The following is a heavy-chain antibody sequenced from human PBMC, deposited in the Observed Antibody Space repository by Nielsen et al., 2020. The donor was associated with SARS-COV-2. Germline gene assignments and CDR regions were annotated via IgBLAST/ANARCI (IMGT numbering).Heavy chain of an antibody. CDR3: ARDVVLPTLGWFDP. J-gene: IGHJ5*02. Sequence: GESLKISCAASGFTFSSYGMHWVRQAPEKGLEWVANIKQDGSEKYYVDSVKGRFTISRDNAKNSLYLQMNSLRAEDTAVYYCARDVVLPTLGWFDPWGQGTLVTVSS. V-gene: IGHV3-7*01. CDR1: GFTFSSYG. CDR2: IKQDGSEK. D-gene: IGHD2/OR15-2a*01.